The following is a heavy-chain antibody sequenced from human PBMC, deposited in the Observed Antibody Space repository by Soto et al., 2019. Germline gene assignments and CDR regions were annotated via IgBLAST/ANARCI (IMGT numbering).Heavy chain of an antibody. V-gene: IGHV3-30*18. CDR3: AKDLVGRYCSSTSCYRYMDV. J-gene: IGHJ6*03. D-gene: IGHD2-2*01. CDR1: GFTFSSYG. Sequence: GGSLRLSCAASGFTFSSYGMHWVRQAPGKGLEWVAVISYDGSNKYYADSVKGRFTMSRDNSKNTLYLQMNSLRAEDTAVYYCAKDLVGRYCSSTSCYRYMDVWGKGTTVTVSS. CDR2: ISYDGSNK.